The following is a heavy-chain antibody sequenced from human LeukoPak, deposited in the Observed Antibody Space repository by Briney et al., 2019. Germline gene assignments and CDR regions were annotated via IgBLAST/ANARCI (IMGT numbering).Heavy chain of an antibody. J-gene: IGHJ4*02. CDR3: AKLAKYFYGSETYYFFEH. Sequence: GGSLRLSCAASGFTFGSYGMSWVRQAPGKGLEWVSAIIGSGDSTYYADSVKGRFTISRDNSKNTLYLQMNSLRAEDTAVYYCAKLAKYFYGSETYYFFEHWGQGTPVTASS. CDR2: IIGSGDST. V-gene: IGHV3-23*01. D-gene: IGHD3-10*01. CDR1: GFTFGSYG.